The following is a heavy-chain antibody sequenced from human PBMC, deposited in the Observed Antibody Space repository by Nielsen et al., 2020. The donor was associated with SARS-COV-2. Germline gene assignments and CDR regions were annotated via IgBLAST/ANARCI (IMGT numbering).Heavy chain of an antibody. D-gene: IGHD2-2*01. CDR1: GGPISDDGYY. J-gene: IGHJ5*01. CDR2: IDYRGKT. Sequence: SETLSLTCTVSGGPISDDGYYWTWIRQHPGKGLEWVGYIDYRGKTYYNPSLKSRAFMSVDTSKNQFSLMLSSVTAADTAVFYCARESEYRDRWKALDSWGHGTLVTVS. V-gene: IGHV4-31*03. CDR3: ARESEYRDRWKALDS.